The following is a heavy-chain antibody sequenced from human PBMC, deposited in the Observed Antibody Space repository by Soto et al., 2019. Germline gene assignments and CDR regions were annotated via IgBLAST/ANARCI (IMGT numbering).Heavy chain of an antibody. CDR1: GGSISSYY. D-gene: IGHD3-16*01. V-gene: IGHV4-59*08. Sequence: SETLSLTCTVSGGSISSYYWSWIRQPPGKGLEWIGYIYYSGSTNYNPSLKSRVTISVDTSKNQFSLKLSSVTAADTAVYYCARHGGLHSTWSYYYYYMDVWGKGTTVTVAS. CDR2: IYYSGST. CDR3: ARHGGLHSTWSYYYYYMDV. J-gene: IGHJ6*03.